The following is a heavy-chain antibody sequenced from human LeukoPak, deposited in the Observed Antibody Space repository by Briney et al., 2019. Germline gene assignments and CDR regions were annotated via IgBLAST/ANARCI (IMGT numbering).Heavy chain of an antibody. Sequence: GGSLRLSCAASGFTFSSYGMHWVRQAPGKGLEWVAFIRYDGSNKYYADSVKGRFTISRDNSKNTLYLQMNSLRAEDTAVYYCAKAPRFGDHATEYYYYYMDVWGKGTTVTVSS. V-gene: IGHV3-30*02. CDR1: GFTFSSYG. D-gene: IGHD3-3*01. CDR2: IRYDGSNK. J-gene: IGHJ6*03. CDR3: AKAPRFGDHATEYYYYYMDV.